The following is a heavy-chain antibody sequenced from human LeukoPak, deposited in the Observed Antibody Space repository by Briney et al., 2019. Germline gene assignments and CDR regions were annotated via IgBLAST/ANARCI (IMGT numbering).Heavy chain of an antibody. D-gene: IGHD3-10*01. CDR3: AKGTRLSGSGSYFDN. Sequence: PGGSLRLSCAASEVIFSNYAMSWVRQAPGKGLEWVSSISGSGSGTYYADSLKGRFTISRDNSRKTLFLQMNSLGAEDTAVYYCAKGTRLSGSGSYFDNWGQGTLVTVSS. CDR1: EVIFSNYA. J-gene: IGHJ4*02. CDR2: ISGSGSGT. V-gene: IGHV3-23*01.